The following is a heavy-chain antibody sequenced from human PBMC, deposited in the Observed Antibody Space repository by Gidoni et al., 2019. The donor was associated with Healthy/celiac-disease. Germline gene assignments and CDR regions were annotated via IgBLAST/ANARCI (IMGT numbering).Heavy chain of an antibody. CDR1: GFTFSSYG. Sequence: QVQLVESGGGVVQPGRSLRRSCAASGFTFSSYGMHWVRQAPGKGLEWVAVIWYDGSNKYYADSVKGRFTISRDNSKNTLYLQMNSLRAEDTAVYYCARGSSTLLYYYGMDVWGQGTTVTVSS. CDR3: ARGSSTLLYYYGMDV. D-gene: IGHD6-6*01. V-gene: IGHV3-33*01. J-gene: IGHJ6*02. CDR2: IWYDGSNK.